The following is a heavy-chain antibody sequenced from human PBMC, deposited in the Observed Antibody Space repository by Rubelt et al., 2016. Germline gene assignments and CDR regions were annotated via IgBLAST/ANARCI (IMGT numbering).Heavy chain of an antibody. CDR1: GGSFSGYY. D-gene: IGHD4-17*01. J-gene: IGHJ5*02. V-gene: IGHV4-34*01. CDR3: ARGGHDYDNWFDP. CDR2: INHSGST. Sequence: QVQLQQWGAGLLKPSETLSLTCAVYGGSFSGYYWSWIRQPPGKGLEWIGEINHSGSTNYNPSLKSRVTISVDTSKNQFSLKLSSVTAADTAVYYCARGGHDYDNWFDPWGQGTLVTVSS.